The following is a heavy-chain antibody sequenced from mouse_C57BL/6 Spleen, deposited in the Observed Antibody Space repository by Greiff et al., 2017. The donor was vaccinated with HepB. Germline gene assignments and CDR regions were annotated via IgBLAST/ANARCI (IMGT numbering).Heavy chain of an antibody. Sequence: QVQLQQPGAELVMPGASVKLSCKASGYTFTSYWMHWVKQRPGQGLEWIGEIDPSDSYTNCNQKFKGKSTLTVDKSSSTAYMQLSSLTSEDSAVYYCARLYGSSPFAYWGQGTLVTVSA. CDR3: ARLYGSSPFAY. J-gene: IGHJ3*01. CDR2: IDPSDSYT. V-gene: IGHV1-69*01. CDR1: GYTFTSYW. D-gene: IGHD1-1*01.